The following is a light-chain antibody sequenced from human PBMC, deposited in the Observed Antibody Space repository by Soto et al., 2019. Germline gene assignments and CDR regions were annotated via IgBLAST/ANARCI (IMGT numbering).Light chain of an antibody. CDR3: ETWDSNTHV. CDR1: SGHSSYI. V-gene: IGLV4-60*03. J-gene: IGLJ1*01. Sequence: QLVLTQSSSASASLGSSVKVTCTLSSGHSSYIIAWHQQQPGKAPRYLMKLEGSGNYNKGSGVPDRFSGSSSGADRYLTISNLQSEDEADYYCETWDSNTHVFGPRTKVTVL. CDR2: LEGSGNY.